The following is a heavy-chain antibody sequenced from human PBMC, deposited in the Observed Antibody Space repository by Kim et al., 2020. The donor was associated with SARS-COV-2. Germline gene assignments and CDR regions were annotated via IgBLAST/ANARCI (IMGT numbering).Heavy chain of an antibody. CDR2: FDPEDGET. CDR1: GYTLTELS. Sequence: ASVKVSCKVSGYTLTELSMHWVRQAPGKGLEWMGGFDPEDGETIYAQKFQGRVTMTEDTSTDTAYMELSSLRSEDTAVYYCATPKYNYGYYYYYGMDDWGQGTTVTVS. D-gene: IGHD5-18*01. J-gene: IGHJ6*02. V-gene: IGHV1-24*01. CDR3: ATPKYNYGYYYYYGMDD.